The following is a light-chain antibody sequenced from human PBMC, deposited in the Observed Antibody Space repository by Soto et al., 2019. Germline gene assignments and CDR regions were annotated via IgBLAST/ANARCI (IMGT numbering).Light chain of an antibody. CDR2: AVT. J-gene: IGLJ2*01. CDR1: SSDVGAYDR. Sequence: QSALTQPPSASGSPGQSVTISCTGTSSDVGAYDRVSWYQQHPGKPPKLIIYAVTDRTSGVPDRFSGSKSGNTASLTVSGLQAEDEADYYCPSYGGRDDTIFGGGTKLTVL. CDR3: PSYGGRDDTI. V-gene: IGLV2-8*01.